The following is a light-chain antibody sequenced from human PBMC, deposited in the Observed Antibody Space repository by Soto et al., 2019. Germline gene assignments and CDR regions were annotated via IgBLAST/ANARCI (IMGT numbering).Light chain of an antibody. Sequence: QSVLTQPPSVSGAPGQRVTISCTGSSSNIGAGYDVHWYQQLPGTAPKLLIYGNSNRPSGVPDRFSGSKSGTSASLAITGLQAEDEADYYCQSYDRSRSGYVFGPGTKVTV. CDR1: SSNIGAGYD. V-gene: IGLV1-40*01. CDR3: QSYDRSRSGYV. CDR2: GNS. J-gene: IGLJ1*01.